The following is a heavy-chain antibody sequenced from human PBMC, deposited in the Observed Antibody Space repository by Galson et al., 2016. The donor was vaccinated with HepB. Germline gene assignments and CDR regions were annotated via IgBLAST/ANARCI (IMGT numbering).Heavy chain of an antibody. CDR3: ARDGGDRGSYTVGDSFGI. CDR1: GFTYSSSY. J-gene: IGHJ3*02. CDR2: IFSDGNT. Sequence: SLRLSCAGSGFTYSSSYMTWVRQAPGKGLEWVSIIFSDGNTFYADSVKGRFNISTDKSKHTVFLQLSNLRADDTAMYYCARDGGDRGSYTVGDSFGILGQGTMVTFSS. V-gene: IGHV3-53*01. D-gene: IGHD1-26*01.